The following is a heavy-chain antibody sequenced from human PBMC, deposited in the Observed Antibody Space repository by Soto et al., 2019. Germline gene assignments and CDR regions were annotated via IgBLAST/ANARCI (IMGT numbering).Heavy chain of an antibody. D-gene: IGHD3-22*01. V-gene: IGHV3-11*06. Sequence: GGSLRLSCAASGFTFSDYYMSWIRQAPGKGLEWVSYISSSSSYTNYADSVKGRFTISRDNAKNSLYLQMNSLRAEDTAVYYCARDSSPYDSSGYYQHWGQGTLVTVSS. CDR3: ARDSSPYDSSGYYQH. CDR2: ISSSSSYT. J-gene: IGHJ4*02. CDR1: GFTFSDYY.